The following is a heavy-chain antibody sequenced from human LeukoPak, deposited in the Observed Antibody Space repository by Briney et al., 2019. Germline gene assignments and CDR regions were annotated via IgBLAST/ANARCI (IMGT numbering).Heavy chain of an antibody. D-gene: IGHD6-13*01. CDR1: GDSISTYY. CDR3: ARVRSSSWYFDY. CDR2: IYYSGST. J-gene: IGHJ4*02. V-gene: IGHV4-59*01. Sequence: PSETLSLTCTVSGDSISTYYWSWIRQPPGKGLEWIGYIYYSGSTNYNPSLKSRVTISVDTSKNQFSLKLSSVTAADTAVYHCARVRSSSWYFDYWGQGTLVTVSS.